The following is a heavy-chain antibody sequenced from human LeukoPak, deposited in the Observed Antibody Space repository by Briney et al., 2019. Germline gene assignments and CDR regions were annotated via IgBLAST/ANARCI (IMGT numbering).Heavy chain of an antibody. CDR1: RFTFSSYA. CDR2: ISGNGGST. D-gene: IGHD3-10*01. J-gene: IGHJ4*02. CDR3: AKDSSPTYYYGSGDY. V-gene: IGHV3-23*01. Sequence: GGSLRLSCTTSRFTFSSYAMSWVRQAPGKGLQWVSAISGNGGSTYYADSVKGRFTISRDNSKNTLYLQMNSLRAEDTAIYYCAKDSSPTYYYGSGDYWGQGTLVTVSP.